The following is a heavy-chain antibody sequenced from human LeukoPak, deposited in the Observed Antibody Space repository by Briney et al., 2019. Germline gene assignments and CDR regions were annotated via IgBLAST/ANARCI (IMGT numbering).Heavy chain of an antibody. D-gene: IGHD6-19*01. V-gene: IGHV4-34*01. CDR2: INHSGST. Sequence: SETLSLTCTVSGGSISSYYWSWIRQPPGKGLEWIGEINHSGSTNYNPSLKSRVTISVDTSKNQFSLKLSSVTAADTAVYYCARGVEQWLTEGDAFDIWGQGTMVTVSS. J-gene: IGHJ3*02. CDR3: ARGVEQWLTEGDAFDI. CDR1: GGSISSYY.